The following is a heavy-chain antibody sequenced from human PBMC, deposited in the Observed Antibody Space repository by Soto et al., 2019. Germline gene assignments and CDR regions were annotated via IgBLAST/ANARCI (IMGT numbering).Heavy chain of an antibody. Sequence: EVQLVETGGGLIQPGGSLRLSCAVSGFTVSNNYMSWVRQAPGKGLERVSVIYSGGSTYYADSVKGRFIISRDNSKNPVYLQMNSLRAEDTAVYYCVRLELGIGRDYWGLGTLVTVSS. CDR1: GFTVSNNY. CDR2: IYSGGST. CDR3: VRLELGIGRDY. D-gene: IGHD1-26*01. J-gene: IGHJ4*02. V-gene: IGHV3-53*02.